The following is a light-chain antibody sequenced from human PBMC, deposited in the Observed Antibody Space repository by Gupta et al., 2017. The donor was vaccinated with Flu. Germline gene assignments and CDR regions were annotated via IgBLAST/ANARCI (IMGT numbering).Light chain of an antibody. J-gene: IGLJ1*01. CDR3: SSYTSSSTFYV. CDR1: SSDVGGSNY. V-gene: IGLV2-14*01. CDR2: DVS. Sequence: QSALTQPASLSGRSGQWITSSCTGSSSDVGGSNYVSWYQQHPGKAPKLMIYDVSNRPSGVSSRFSGSKSGNTASLTISGLQAEDETDYYCSSYTSSSTFYVFGTGTKVTVL.